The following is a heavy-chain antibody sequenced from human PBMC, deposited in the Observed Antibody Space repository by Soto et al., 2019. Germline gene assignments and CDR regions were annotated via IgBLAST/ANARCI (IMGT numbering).Heavy chain of an antibody. J-gene: IGHJ5*02. CDR3: ARDHRITMVRGVKSWFDP. D-gene: IGHD3-10*01. Sequence: GGSLRLSCAASGFTFSSYGMHWVRQAPGKGLEWVAVIWYDGSNKYYADSVKGRFTISRDNSKNTLYLQMNSLRAEDTAVYYCARDHRITMVRGVKSWFDPWGQGTLVTVSS. V-gene: IGHV3-33*01. CDR1: GFTFSSYG. CDR2: IWYDGSNK.